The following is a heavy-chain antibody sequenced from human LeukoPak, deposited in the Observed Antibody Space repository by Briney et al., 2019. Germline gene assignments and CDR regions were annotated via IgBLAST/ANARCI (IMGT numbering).Heavy chain of an antibody. V-gene: IGHV1-46*01. Sequence: ASVKVSCKASGYTFTSYYMHWVRQAPGQGLEWMGIINPSGGSTSYAQKFQGRGTMTRDTSTSTVYMERSSLRSDDTAVYYCARWGSTSCLDYWGQGTLVTVSS. CDR3: ARWGSTSCLDY. CDR2: INPSGGST. J-gene: IGHJ4*02. CDR1: GYTFTSYY. D-gene: IGHD2-2*01.